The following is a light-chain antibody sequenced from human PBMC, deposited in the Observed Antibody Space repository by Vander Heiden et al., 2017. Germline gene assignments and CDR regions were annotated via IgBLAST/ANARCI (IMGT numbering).Light chain of an antibody. V-gene: IGKV1-5*01. CDR1: QSIHYY. J-gene: IGKJ1*01. CDR3: QQYHSPWT. Sequence: DIQMTQSPSTLSASVGDRVTVTCRASQSIHYYLAWFQQKPGKAPNLLISNASNLESGVPSRFSGSGPGTEFTLTITRLQPDDFATYFCQQYHSPWTFGQGTKLE. CDR2: NAS.